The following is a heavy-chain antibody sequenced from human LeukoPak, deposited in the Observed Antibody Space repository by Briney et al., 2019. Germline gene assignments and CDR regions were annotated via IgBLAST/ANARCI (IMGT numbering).Heavy chain of an antibody. CDR1: GFSLSTDEMA. V-gene: IGHV2-70*11. CDR2: IDWDDDK. D-gene: IGHD3-10*01. J-gene: IGHJ3*02. Sequence: SGPALVKPTQTLTLTCTFSGFSLSTDEMAVSWVRQPPGKALEWLARIDWDDDKYYSASLKTRLTISKASSKNQVVLTMPNMDPVDTATYYCARRLYGSGSSNAFDIWGHGTMVTVSS. CDR3: ARRLYGSGSSNAFDI.